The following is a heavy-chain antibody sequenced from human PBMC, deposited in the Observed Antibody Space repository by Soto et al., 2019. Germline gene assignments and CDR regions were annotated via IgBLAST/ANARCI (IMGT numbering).Heavy chain of an antibody. Sequence: SETLSLTCTVSGGSISSYYWSWIRQPPGKGLEWIGYIYYSGSTNYNPSLKSRVTISVDTSKNQFSLKLSSVTAADTAVYYCAREVRYVVVTAIDHNWFDPWGQGTLVTVS. V-gene: IGHV4-59*01. D-gene: IGHD2-21*02. CDR2: IYYSGST. CDR3: AREVRYVVVTAIDHNWFDP. CDR1: GGSISSYY. J-gene: IGHJ5*02.